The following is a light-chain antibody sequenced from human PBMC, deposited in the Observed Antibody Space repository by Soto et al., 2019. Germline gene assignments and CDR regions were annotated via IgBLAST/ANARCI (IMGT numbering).Light chain of an antibody. CDR3: CSDAGVFTWV. CDR1: RSDVGGYRF. V-gene: IGLV2-11*01. Sequence: QSVLTQPRSVSGSPGQTVTISCTGARSDVGGYRFVSWYQQHPDKAPKLMIYDVDKRPSGVPDRFSGSKSGNTASLTISGLQAEDDADYFCCSDAGVFTWVFGGGTKLTVL. CDR2: DVD. J-gene: IGLJ3*02.